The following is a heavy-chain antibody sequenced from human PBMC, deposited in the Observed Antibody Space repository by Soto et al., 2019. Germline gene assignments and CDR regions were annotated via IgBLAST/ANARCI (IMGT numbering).Heavy chain of an antibody. V-gene: IGHV4-31*03. CDR1: GGSISSGRFY. J-gene: IGHJ4*02. CDR2: ISDSGSS. Sequence: QVQLQESGPGLVKPSQTLTLTCTVSGGSISSGRFYWSWIRQHPGKGLEWIGHISDSGSSYYNPSLESRVTISVDTSQTHFSLKLRAVTAADTAVYFWARTTFFVIFTANYSLFEYWGSGKEVTVSS. D-gene: IGHD3-9*01. CDR3: ARTTFFVIFTANYSLFEY.